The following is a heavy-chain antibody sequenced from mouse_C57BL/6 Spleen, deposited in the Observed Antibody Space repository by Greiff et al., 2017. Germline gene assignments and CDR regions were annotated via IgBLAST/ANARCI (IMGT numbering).Heavy chain of an antibody. V-gene: IGHV3-6*01. CDR1: GYSITSGYY. CDR2: ISYDGSN. Sequence: EVKLVESGPGLVKPSQSLSLTCSVTGYSITSGYYWNWIRQFPGNKLEWMGYISYDGSNNYNPSLKNRISITRDTSKNQFFLKLKSVTTEDTATYYCAGGDYFWYFDVWGTGTTVTVSS. J-gene: IGHJ1*03. D-gene: IGHD1-1*01. CDR3: AGGDYFWYFDV.